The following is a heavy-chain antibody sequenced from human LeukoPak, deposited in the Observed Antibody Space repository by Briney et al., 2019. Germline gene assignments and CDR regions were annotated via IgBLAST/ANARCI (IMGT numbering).Heavy chain of an antibody. J-gene: IGHJ4*02. D-gene: IGHD6-6*01. CDR3: AKDEGQLVSYYFDY. V-gene: IGHV3-30*02. CDR1: GFTFSSYG. Sequence: GGSLRLSCAASGFTFSSYGMHWVRQAPGKGLEWVAFIRYDGSNKYYAGSVKGRFTISRDNSKNTLYLQMNSLRAEDTAVYYCAKDEGQLVSYYFDYWGQGTLVTVSS. CDR2: IRYDGSNK.